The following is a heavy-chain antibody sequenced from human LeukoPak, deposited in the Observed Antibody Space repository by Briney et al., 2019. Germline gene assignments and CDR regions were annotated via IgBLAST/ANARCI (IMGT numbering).Heavy chain of an antibody. V-gene: IGHV3-23*01. D-gene: IGHD3-22*01. Sequence: GGSLRLSCAASGFTFSKYAMTWVRQAPGKGLEWVSGINVSGGSTNYADSVKGRFTISRDNSKNTLYLQMNSLRAEDTAVYYCAKSNYFDSGGYYFFDYWGQGTLVTVSS. J-gene: IGHJ4*02. CDR3: AKSNYFDSGGYYFFDY. CDR1: GFTFSKYA. CDR2: INVSGGST.